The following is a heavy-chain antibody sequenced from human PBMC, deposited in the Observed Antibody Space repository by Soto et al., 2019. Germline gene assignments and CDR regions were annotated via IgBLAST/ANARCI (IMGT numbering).Heavy chain of an antibody. CDR2: INAGNGNT. CDR1: GYTFTSYA. Sequence: QVQLVQSGAEVKKPGASVKVSCKASGYTFTSYAMHWVRQAPGQRLEWMGWINAGNGNTKYSQKFQGRVTITRDTSASTAYMELSNLRSEDTAVYYCARTQDVLLCFGDPDAFDIWGQGTMVTVSS. V-gene: IGHV1-3*01. J-gene: IGHJ3*02. D-gene: IGHD3-10*01. CDR3: ARTQDVLLCFGDPDAFDI.